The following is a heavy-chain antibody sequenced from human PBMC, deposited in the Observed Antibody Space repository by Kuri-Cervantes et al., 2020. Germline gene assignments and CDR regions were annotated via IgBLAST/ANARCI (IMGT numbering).Heavy chain of an antibody. V-gene: IGHV1-3*01. CDR1: GGTLSSYA. Sequence: ASVKVSCKASGGTLSSYAISWVRQAPGQGLEWMGWINAGNGNTKYSQKFQGRVTITRDMSTSTAYMELSSLRSEDTAVYYCAADTGYYGSGSYSLFDYWGQGTLVTVSS. D-gene: IGHD3-10*01. CDR2: INAGNGNT. J-gene: IGHJ4*02. CDR3: AADTGYYGSGSYSLFDY.